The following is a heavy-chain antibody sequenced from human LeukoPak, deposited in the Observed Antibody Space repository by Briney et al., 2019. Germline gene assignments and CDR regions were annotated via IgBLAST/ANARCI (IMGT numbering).Heavy chain of an antibody. Sequence: TGGSLRLSCAASGFTVSSNYMTWVRQAPGKGLEWVSLIYSGGTTYYADPVKGRFTISRGNSKNTLYLQMNSLRAEDTAVYYCARDSWSVAGLYYWGQGTVVTVSS. J-gene: IGHJ4*02. CDR3: ARDSWSVAGLYY. V-gene: IGHV3-66*01. CDR1: GFTVSSNY. CDR2: IYSGGTT. D-gene: IGHD6-19*01.